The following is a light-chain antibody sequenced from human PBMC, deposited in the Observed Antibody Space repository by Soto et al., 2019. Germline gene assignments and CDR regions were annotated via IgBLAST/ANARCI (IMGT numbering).Light chain of an antibody. V-gene: IGKV3-15*01. CDR3: QQYNNWPRT. CDR2: GAS. J-gene: IGKJ2*01. CDR1: QSVSTN. Sequence: ETVMTQSAAALSMSVGERVTLSCRASQSVSTNLAWYQHRPGQAPRLLIHGASTRATGVPDRISGSGSGTDFTLTISSLQSEDFAIYYFQQYNNWPRTFGQGTKLEIK.